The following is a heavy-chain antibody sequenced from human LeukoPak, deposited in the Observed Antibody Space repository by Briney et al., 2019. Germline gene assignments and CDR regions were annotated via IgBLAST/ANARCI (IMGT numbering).Heavy chain of an antibody. D-gene: IGHD2-21*02. V-gene: IGHV3-23*01. CDR2: ITNTGATT. Sequence: GGSLRLSCAASGSTFDDFAMTWVRQAPGKGLEWVSTITNTGATTFYADSVKGRFTISRDSPENTVNLQMNSLRAEDTAVYYCAKGGDISMGIDYWGQGTLVTVSS. CDR3: AKGGDISMGIDY. J-gene: IGHJ4*02. CDR1: GSTFDDFA.